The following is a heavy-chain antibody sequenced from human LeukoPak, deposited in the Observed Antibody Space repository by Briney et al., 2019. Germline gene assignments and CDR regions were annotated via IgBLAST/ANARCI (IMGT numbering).Heavy chain of an antibody. CDR2: IYYSGST. D-gene: IGHD4-17*01. J-gene: IGHJ4*02. CDR1: GGSISSYY. Sequence: PSETLSLTRTGSGGSISSYYWSWIRQPPGKGLEWIGYIYYSGSTNYNPSLKSRVTISVDTSKNQFSLKLSSVTAADTAVYYCARYGETYFDYWGQGTLVTVSS. V-gene: IGHV4-59*08. CDR3: ARYGETYFDY.